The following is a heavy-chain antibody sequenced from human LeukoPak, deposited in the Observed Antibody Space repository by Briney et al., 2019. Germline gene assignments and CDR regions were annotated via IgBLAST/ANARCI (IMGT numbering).Heavy chain of an antibody. V-gene: IGHV3-7*03. J-gene: IGHJ2*01. CDR3: ARKRSGWLNWYFDL. CDR2: IKQDGSEK. CDR1: GFTFSNYW. Sequence: GGSLRLSCAASGFTFSNYWMHWVRQAPGKGLEWVANIKQDGSEKYYVDSVKGRFTISRDNAKNSLYLQMNSLRAEDTAVYYCARKRSGWLNWYFDLWGRGTLVTVSS. D-gene: IGHD6-19*01.